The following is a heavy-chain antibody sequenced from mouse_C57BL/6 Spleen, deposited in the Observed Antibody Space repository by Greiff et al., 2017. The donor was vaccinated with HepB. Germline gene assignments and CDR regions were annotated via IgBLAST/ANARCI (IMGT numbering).Heavy chain of an antibody. Sequence: GQLVESGGGFVKPGGSLKLSCAASGFTFSSYTMSWVRQTPEKRLEWVATISGGGGNTYYPDSVKGRFTISRDNAKNTLYLQMSSLRSEDTALYYCARDYYGNPLDYWGQGTTLTVSS. D-gene: IGHD2-1*01. CDR1: GFTFSSYT. V-gene: IGHV5-9*04. CDR2: ISGGGGNT. J-gene: IGHJ2*01. CDR3: ARDYYGNPLDY.